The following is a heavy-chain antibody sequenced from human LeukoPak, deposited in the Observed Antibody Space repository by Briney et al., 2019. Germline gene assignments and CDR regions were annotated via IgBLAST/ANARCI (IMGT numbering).Heavy chain of an antibody. V-gene: IGHV3-23*01. Sequence: GGSLRLSCAASGFTFRSYTMSWVRQAPGKGLEWVSVISGSGGNTYYADPVKGRFTISRDNSKNTLSMQMNSLRAEDTAVYYCAKLKACTNGVCYTGWFDPWGQGTLVTVSS. D-gene: IGHD2-8*01. CDR3: AKLKACTNGVCYTGWFDP. CDR1: GFTFRSYT. CDR2: ISGSGGNT. J-gene: IGHJ5*02.